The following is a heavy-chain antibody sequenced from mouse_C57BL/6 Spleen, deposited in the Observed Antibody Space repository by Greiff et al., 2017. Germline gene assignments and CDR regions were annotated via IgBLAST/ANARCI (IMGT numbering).Heavy chain of an antibody. V-gene: IGHV2-6-1*01. J-gene: IGHJ2*01. CDR1: GFSLTSYG. D-gene: IGHD1-1*01. CDR3: ARQADYYGSSKYLDY. CDR2: IWSDGST. Sequence: VHLVESGPGLVAPSQSLSITCTVSGFSLTSYGVHWVRQPPGKGLEWLVVIWSDGSTTYNSALKSRLSISKDNSKSQVFLKMNSLQTDDTAMYSCARQADYYGSSKYLDYWGQGTTLTVSS.